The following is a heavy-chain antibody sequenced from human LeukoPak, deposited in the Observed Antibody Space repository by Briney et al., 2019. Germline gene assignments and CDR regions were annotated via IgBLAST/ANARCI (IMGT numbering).Heavy chain of an antibody. CDR2: ISGSGGST. Sequence: GGSLRLSCAASGFTFGSYAMSWVRQAPGKGLEWVSAISGSGGSTYYADSVKGRFTISRDNSKNTLYLQMNSLRAEDTAVYYCAKGSGGGYYDSSGYYDYWGQGTLVTVSS. CDR3: AKGSGGGYYDSSGYYDY. CDR1: GFTFGSYA. J-gene: IGHJ4*02. D-gene: IGHD3-22*01. V-gene: IGHV3-23*01.